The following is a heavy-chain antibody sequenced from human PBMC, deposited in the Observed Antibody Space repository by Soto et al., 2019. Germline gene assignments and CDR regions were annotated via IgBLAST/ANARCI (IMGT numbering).Heavy chain of an antibody. CDR1: GGTFSSYA. CDR2: IIPIFGTA. V-gene: IGHV1-69*01. J-gene: IGHJ4*02. Sequence: QVQLVQSGAEVKKAGSSVKVSCKAPGGTFSSYAISWVRQAPGQGLEWMGGIIPIFGTANYAQKSQGRVTITADESTSTAYMELSSLRSEDTAVYYISGVWVDSGYDRELDYCGQGTLVTVSS. CDR3: SGVWVDSGYDRELDY. D-gene: IGHD5-12*01.